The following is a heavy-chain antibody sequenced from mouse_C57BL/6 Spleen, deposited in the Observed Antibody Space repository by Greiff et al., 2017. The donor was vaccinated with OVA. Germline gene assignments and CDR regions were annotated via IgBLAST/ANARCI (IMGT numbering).Heavy chain of an antibody. Sequence: VQLQQPGAELVKPGASVKLSCKASGYTFTSYWMQWVKQRPGQGLEWIGEIDPSDSYTNYNQKFKGKATLTVDTSSSTAYMQLSSLTSEDSAVYYCAKDYGNYERFAYWGQGTLVTVSA. CDR3: AKDYGNYERFAY. CDR1: GYTFTSYW. V-gene: IGHV1-50*01. D-gene: IGHD2-1*01. J-gene: IGHJ3*01. CDR2: IDPSDSYT.